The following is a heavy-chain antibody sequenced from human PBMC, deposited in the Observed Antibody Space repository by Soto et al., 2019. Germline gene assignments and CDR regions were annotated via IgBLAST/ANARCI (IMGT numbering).Heavy chain of an antibody. CDR2: IKSKTDGGTT. Sequence: PGGSLRLSCAASGFTFSNAWMSWVRQAPGKGLEWVGRIKSKTDGGTTDYAAPVKGRFTISRDDSKNTLYLQMNSLKTEDTAVYYCTTDPDAKAAAGTGSYWGQGTLVTVSS. V-gene: IGHV3-15*01. CDR1: GFTFSNAW. J-gene: IGHJ4*02. CDR3: TTDPDAKAAAGTGSY. D-gene: IGHD6-13*01.